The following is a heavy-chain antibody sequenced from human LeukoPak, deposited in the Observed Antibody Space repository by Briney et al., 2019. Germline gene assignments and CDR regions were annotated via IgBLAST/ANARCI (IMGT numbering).Heavy chain of an antibody. Sequence: PGGSLRLSCAASGFTFSSYAMNWVRHAPGKGLEWISSITSSSYIYYADSVKGRFTISRDNAKNSLYLQMSSLSPDDTAVYFCARDPYSGNYGNYYYYYMDVWGKGTTVTISS. D-gene: IGHD1-26*01. J-gene: IGHJ6*03. CDR1: GFTFSSYA. CDR2: ITSSSYI. V-gene: IGHV3-21*06. CDR3: ARDPYSGNYGNYYYYYMDV.